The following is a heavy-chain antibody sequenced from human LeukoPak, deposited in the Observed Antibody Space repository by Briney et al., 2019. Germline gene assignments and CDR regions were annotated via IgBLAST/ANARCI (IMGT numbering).Heavy chain of an antibody. CDR3: AKDGSGSFLYYSDY. Sequence: GGSLRLSCAASGFTFSSYAMSWVRQAPGKGLEWVSAISGSGGSTYYADSVKGRFTISRDNSKNTLYLQMNSLRAEDTAVYYCAKDGSGSFLYYSDYWGQGTLVTVSS. CDR2: ISGSGGST. J-gene: IGHJ4*02. V-gene: IGHV3-23*01. CDR1: GFTFSSYA. D-gene: IGHD3-10*01.